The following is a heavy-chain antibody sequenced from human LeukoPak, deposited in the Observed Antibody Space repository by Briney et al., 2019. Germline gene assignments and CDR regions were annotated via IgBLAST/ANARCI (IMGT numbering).Heavy chain of an antibody. Sequence: SETRSLTCAVYGGSSSGYYWSWIRQPPGKGLEWIGEINHSGSTNYNPSLKSRVTISVDTSKNQFSLKLSSVTAADTAVYYCARGRRGSYYPIYYFDYWGQGTLVTVSS. V-gene: IGHV4-34*01. CDR3: ARGRRGSYYPIYYFDY. CDR2: INHSGST. CDR1: GGSSSGYY. D-gene: IGHD1-26*01. J-gene: IGHJ4*02.